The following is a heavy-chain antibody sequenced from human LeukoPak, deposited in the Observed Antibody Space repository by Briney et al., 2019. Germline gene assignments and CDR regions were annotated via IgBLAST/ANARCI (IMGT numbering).Heavy chain of an antibody. CDR3: ARPWNYYYYYGMDV. V-gene: IGHV3-48*02. CDR2: ISSSSTI. Sequence: QAGGSLRLSCAASGFTFSSYSMNWVRQAPGKGLEWVSYISSSSTIYYADSVKGRFTISRDNAKNSLYLQMNSLRDEDTAVYYCARPWNYYYYYGMDVWGQGTTVTVSS. J-gene: IGHJ6*02. D-gene: IGHD1-1*01. CDR1: GFTFSSYS.